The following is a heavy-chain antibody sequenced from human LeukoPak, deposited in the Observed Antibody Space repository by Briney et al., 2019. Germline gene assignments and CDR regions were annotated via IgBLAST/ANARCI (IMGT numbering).Heavy chain of an antibody. D-gene: IGHD3-3*01. CDR1: GFTFSSYG. CDR3: ARANTHDSNYYYGMDV. J-gene: IGHJ6*02. CDR2: IRYDGNNK. V-gene: IGHV3-30*02. Sequence: GGSLRLSCAASGFTFSSYGMHWVRQAPGKGLEWVAFIRYDGNNKYYADSVKGRFTISRDNAKNSLYLQMNSLRAEDTAVYYCARANTHDSNYYYGMDVWGQGTTVTVSS.